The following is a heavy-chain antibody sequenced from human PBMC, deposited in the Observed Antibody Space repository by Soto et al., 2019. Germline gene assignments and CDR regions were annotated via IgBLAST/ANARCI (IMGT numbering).Heavy chain of an antibody. D-gene: IGHD5-18*01. CDR2: ISSSSSTI. Sequence: EVQLVESGGGLVQPGGSLRLSCAASGFTFSSYSMNWVRQAPGKGLEWVSYISSSSSTIYYADSVKGRFTISRDNAKNSLYLQMHSLRDEDTAVCYCARDLGYGLFDYWGQGTLVTVSS. CDR3: ARDLGYGLFDY. CDR1: GFTFSSYS. J-gene: IGHJ4*02. V-gene: IGHV3-48*02.